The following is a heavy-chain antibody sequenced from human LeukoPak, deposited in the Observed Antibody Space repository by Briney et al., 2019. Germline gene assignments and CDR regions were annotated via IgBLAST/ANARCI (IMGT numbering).Heavy chain of an antibody. CDR2: INPDNGGT. CDR1: GYTFTDYY. CDR3: TREASVRNWFDP. D-gene: IGHD5-12*01. J-gene: IGHJ5*02. Sequence: ASVKVSCKASGYTFTDYYIHWVRQAPGQGLEWMGWINPDNGGTNYAQRFQGRVTMTRDTSISTVYMDLSRLRSDDTAVFYCTREASVRNWFDPWGQGTQVTVSS. V-gene: IGHV1-2*02.